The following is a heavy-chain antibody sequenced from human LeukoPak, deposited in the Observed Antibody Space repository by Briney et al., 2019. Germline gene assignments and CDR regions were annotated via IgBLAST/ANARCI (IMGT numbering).Heavy chain of an antibody. D-gene: IGHD2-8*01. Sequence: PSETLSLTCAVYGGSFSGYYWSWIRQPPGKGLEWIGEINHSGSTNYNPSLKSRVTISVDTSKNQFSLKLSSVTAADTAVYYCARALLMDPDYWGQGTLVTVSS. CDR3: ARALLMDPDY. J-gene: IGHJ4*02. V-gene: IGHV4-34*01. CDR2: INHSGST. CDR1: GGSFSGYY.